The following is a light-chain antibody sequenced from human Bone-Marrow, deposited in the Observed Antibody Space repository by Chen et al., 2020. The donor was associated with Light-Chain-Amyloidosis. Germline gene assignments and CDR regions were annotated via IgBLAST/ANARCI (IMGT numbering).Light chain of an antibody. Sequence: QSALTQPPSVSGSPGQSVTISCTGTSSDVGSYHRVSWYQQSPGTAPKLMIYEVTKRPSGVPDRFSGSKSGITASLTISGLQAEDEADDYCSSYTRTTTWIFGGGTKLTVL. J-gene: IGLJ2*01. CDR3: SSYTRTTTWI. CDR2: EVT. V-gene: IGLV2-18*02. CDR1: SSDVGSYHR.